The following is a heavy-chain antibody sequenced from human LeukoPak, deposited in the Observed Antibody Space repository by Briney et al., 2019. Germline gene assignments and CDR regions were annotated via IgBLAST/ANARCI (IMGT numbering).Heavy chain of an antibody. CDR1: GGTFSSYA. D-gene: IGHD6-19*01. CDR3: ARDVKGIAVAGTDFDY. CDR2: IIPIFGTA. Sequence: GASVKVSCKASGGTFSSYAISWVRQAPGQGLEWMGGIIPIFGTADYAQKFQGRVTITADKSTSTAYMELSSLRSEDTAVYYCARDVKGIAVAGTDFDYWGQGTLVTVSS. J-gene: IGHJ4*02. V-gene: IGHV1-69*06.